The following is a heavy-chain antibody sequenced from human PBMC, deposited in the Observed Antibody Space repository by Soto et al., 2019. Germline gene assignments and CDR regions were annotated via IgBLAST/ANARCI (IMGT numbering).Heavy chain of an antibody. J-gene: IGHJ4*02. Sequence: GGSLRLSCAASGIPFSDFAMSWVRQAPGKGLEWVAAISGSGGTKFYADSLKGRLTISRDNSKSTLYLQMDTLRVEDTAVYYCATPGLYYFDSTGTFDYWGQGTLVT. CDR3: ATPGLYYFDSTGTFDY. D-gene: IGHD3-22*01. V-gene: IGHV3-23*01. CDR2: ISGSGGTK. CDR1: GIPFSDFA.